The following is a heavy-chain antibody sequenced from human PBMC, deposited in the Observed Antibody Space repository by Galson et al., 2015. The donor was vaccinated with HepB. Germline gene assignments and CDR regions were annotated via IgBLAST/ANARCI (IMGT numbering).Heavy chain of an antibody. CDR3: AICIGYGDPGWFDP. Sequence: SVKVSCKASGYTFTSYGISWVRQAPGQGLEWMGWISAYNGNTNYAQKLQGRVTMTTDTSTSTAYMELRSLRSDDTAVYYCAICIGYGDPGWFDPWGQGTLVTVSS. D-gene: IGHD4-17*01. V-gene: IGHV1-18*04. J-gene: IGHJ5*02. CDR1: GYTFTSYG. CDR2: ISAYNGNT.